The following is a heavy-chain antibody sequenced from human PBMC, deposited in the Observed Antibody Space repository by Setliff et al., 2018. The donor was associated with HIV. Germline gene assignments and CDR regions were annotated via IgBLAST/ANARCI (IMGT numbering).Heavy chain of an antibody. J-gene: IGHJ2*01. CDR2: IYNSGST. CDR3: ARETNASGSLTAYWYFDL. Sequence: SETLSLTCTVSGGSISSGDYYWTWIRQPPGKGLEWIGYIYNSGSTYYEPSLRGRVTISIDRSKNQFFLKLNSVTAADTAVYYCARETNASGSLTAYWYFDLWGRGTLVTVPS. V-gene: IGHV4-30-4*08. D-gene: IGHD3-10*01. CDR1: GGSISSGDYY.